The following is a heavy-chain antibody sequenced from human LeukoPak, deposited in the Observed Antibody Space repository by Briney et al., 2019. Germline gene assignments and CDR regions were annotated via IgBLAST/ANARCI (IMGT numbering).Heavy chain of an antibody. D-gene: IGHD3-3*01. CDR1: VGSLTSISYY. V-gene: IGHV4-39*07. CDR3: ARVGNPLVTVFAWFDP. J-gene: IGHJ5*02. CDR2: INYSGST. Sequence: SETLSLTCTLSVGSLTSISYYWGWIRHPPGKGLGWIGSINYSGSTNYNPSFKSRVTISVDTSKNQFSLKLSSVTAADTAVYYCARVGNPLVTVFAWFDPWGQGTLVTVSS.